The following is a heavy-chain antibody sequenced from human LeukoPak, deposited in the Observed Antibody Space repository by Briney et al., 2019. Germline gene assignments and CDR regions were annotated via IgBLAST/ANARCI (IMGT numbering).Heavy chain of an antibody. CDR2: INPNSGGT. Sequence: ASVKVSCKASGYTFTGYYMHWVRQAPGQGLERMGWINPNSGGTNYAQKFQGRVTMTRDTSISTAYMELSRLRSEDTAVYYCARGGYSSSPGYYYYMDVWGKGTTVTVSS. V-gene: IGHV1-2*02. CDR3: ARGGYSSSPGYYYYMDV. D-gene: IGHD6-13*01. CDR1: GYTFTGYY. J-gene: IGHJ6*03.